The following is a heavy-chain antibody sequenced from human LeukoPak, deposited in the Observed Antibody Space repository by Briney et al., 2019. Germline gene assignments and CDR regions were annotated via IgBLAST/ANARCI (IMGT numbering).Heavy chain of an antibody. CDR3: ARVTFGGPSRGFDP. Sequence: SQTLSLTCTVSGGSINSGSYYWSWIRQPAGKGLEWIGRIYTSGSTNYNPSLKSRVTMSVDTSKNQFSLKLSSVTAADTAVYYCARVTFGGPSRGFDPWGQGTLVTVSS. D-gene: IGHD3-16*01. CDR2: IYTSGST. J-gene: IGHJ5*02. V-gene: IGHV4-61*02. CDR1: GGSINSGSYY.